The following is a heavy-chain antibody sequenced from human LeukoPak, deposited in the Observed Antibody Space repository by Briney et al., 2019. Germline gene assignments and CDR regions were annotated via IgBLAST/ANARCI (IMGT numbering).Heavy chain of an antibody. CDR1: GYTFTSYG. CDR3: AREYQYYYDSSGYFDY. D-gene: IGHD3-22*01. Sequence: ASVKVSCKASGYTFTSYGISWVRQAPGQGLEWMGWISAYNGNTNYAQKLQGRVTMTTDTSTSTAYMELRSLRSDDTAVYYCAREYQYYYDSSGYFDYWGQGTLVTVSS. J-gene: IGHJ4*02. V-gene: IGHV1-18*01. CDR2: ISAYNGNT.